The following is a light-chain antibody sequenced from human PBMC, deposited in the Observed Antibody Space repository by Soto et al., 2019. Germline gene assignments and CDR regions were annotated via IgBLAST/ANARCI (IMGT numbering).Light chain of an antibody. CDR3: QQYVLSVT. J-gene: IGKJ5*01. V-gene: IGKV3-20*01. CDR2: GAS. Sequence: IVLTRSAATLSPPPVDRVTLLRRASQYINTRLAWYQQNPGQAPRLLIYGASNRATGIPERFTGSGSGTDFTLTISRMETQDSAMYYCQQYVLSVTFGQGTRLEI. CDR1: QYINTR.